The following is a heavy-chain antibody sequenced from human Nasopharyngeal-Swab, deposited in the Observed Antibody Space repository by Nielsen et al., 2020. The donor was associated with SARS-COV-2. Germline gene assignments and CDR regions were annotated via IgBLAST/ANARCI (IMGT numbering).Heavy chain of an antibody. CDR3: ARGHLPDDFWSGYYIYKTYYYYGMDV. D-gene: IGHD3-3*01. J-gene: IGHJ6*02. CDR2: INHRGST. V-gene: IGHV4-34*01. Sequence: PGKGLEWIGEINHRGSTNYNPSLKSRVTISVDTSKNQFSLKLSSVTAADTAVYYCARGHLPDDFWSGYYIYKTYYYYGMDVWGQGTTVTVSS.